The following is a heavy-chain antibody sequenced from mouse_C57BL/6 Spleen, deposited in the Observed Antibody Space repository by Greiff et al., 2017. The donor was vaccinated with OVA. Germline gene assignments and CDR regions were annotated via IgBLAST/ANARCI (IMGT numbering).Heavy chain of an antibody. J-gene: IGHJ2*01. Sequence: VQLQQSGPELVKPGASVKISCKASGYAFSSSWMNWVKQRPGKGLEWIGRIYPGDGDTNYNGKFKGKATLTADKSSSTAYMQLSSLTSEDSAVYFCVSGGYYYGSSPFDYWGQGTTLTVSS. CDR3: VSGGYYYGSSPFDY. V-gene: IGHV1-82*01. D-gene: IGHD1-1*01. CDR1: GYAFSSSW. CDR2: IYPGDGDT.